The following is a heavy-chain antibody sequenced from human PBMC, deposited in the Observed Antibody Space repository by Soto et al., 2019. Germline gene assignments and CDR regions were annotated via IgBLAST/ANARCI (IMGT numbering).Heavy chain of an antibody. CDR3: AKVISVVQAAIGLWPFDY. D-gene: IGHD2-2*01. CDR1: GFTFSSYA. J-gene: IGHJ4*02. Sequence: GGSLRLSCAASGFTFSSYAMSWVRQAPGKGLEWVSAISGSGGSTYYADSVKGRFTISRDNSKNTLYLQMNSLRAEDTAVYYCAKVISVVQAAIGLWPFDYWGQGTLVTVSS. V-gene: IGHV3-23*01. CDR2: ISGSGGST.